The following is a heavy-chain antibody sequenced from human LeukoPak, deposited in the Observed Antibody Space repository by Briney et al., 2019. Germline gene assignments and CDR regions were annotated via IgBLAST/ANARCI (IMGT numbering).Heavy chain of an antibody. J-gene: IGHJ4*02. Sequence: GGSLRLSCAASGFTFSSYEMNWVRQAPGKGLEWVSYISSSGSTIYYADSVKGRFTISRDNAKNSLYLQMNSLRAEDTAVYYCAYWRYSSGWSRGDFDYWGQGTLVTVSS. CDR2: ISSSGSTI. D-gene: IGHD6-13*01. CDR3: AYWRYSSGWSRGDFDY. CDR1: GFTFSSYE. V-gene: IGHV3-48*03.